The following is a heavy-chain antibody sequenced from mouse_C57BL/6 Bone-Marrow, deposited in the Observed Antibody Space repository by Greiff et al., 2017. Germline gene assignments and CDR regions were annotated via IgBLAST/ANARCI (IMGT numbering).Heavy chain of an antibody. Sequence: VQLQQSGPELVKPGASVKISCKASGYTFTDYYMNWVKQSHGKSLEWIGDINPNNGGTSYNQKFKGKATLTVDKSSSTAYMELRSLTSEDSAVYYCARDWDIDYWGQGTTLTVSS. CDR3: ARDWDIDY. D-gene: IGHD4-1*01. CDR2: INPNNGGT. J-gene: IGHJ2*01. CDR1: GYTFTDYY. V-gene: IGHV1-26*01.